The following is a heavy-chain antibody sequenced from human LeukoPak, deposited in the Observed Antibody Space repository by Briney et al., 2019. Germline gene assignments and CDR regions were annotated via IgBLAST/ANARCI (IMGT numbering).Heavy chain of an antibody. CDR1: GFTFSNYA. CDR2: ISGSGGST. CDR3: AKTRSRIAVVGTSYYFDY. V-gene: IGHV3-23*01. D-gene: IGHD6-19*01. Sequence: GGSLRLSCAASGFTFSNYAMSWVRQAPGKGLEWVSAISGSGGSTYYADSVKGRFTISRDNAKNTLYLQMNSLRAEDSAVYYCAKTRSRIAVVGTSYYFDYWGQGTLVTVSS. J-gene: IGHJ4*02.